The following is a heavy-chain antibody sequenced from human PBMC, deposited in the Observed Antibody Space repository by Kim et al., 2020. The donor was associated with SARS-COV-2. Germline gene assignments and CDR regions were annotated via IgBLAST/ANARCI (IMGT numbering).Heavy chain of an antibody. CDR3: ARALWFGELLIGDGMDV. V-gene: IGHV1-46*01. J-gene: IGHJ6*02. D-gene: IGHD3-10*01. CDR1: GYTFTSYY. Sequence: ASVKVSCKASGYTFTSYYMHWVRQAPGQGLEWMGIINPSGGSTSYAQKFQGRVTMTRDTSTSTVYMELSSLRSEDTAVYYCARALWFGELLIGDGMDVWGQGTTVTVSS. CDR2: INPSGGST.